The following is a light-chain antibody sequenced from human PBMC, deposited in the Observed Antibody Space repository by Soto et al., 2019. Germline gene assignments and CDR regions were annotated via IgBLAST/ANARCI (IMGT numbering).Light chain of an antibody. J-gene: IGKJ4*01. CDR2: AAS. CDR3: QQTYTTRALT. Sequence: DIQMTQSPSALSASVGDIVTITCRASQDINSYLNWYQKKSGKAPKLLIYAASSLQIGVPSRFSGSESGTDFTVTIPSLPPSDAAVDYCQQTYTTRALTFGGGTNVEI. CDR1: QDINSY. V-gene: IGKV1-39*01.